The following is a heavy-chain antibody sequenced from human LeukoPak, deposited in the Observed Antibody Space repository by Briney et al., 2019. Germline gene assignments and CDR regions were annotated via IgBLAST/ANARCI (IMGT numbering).Heavy chain of an antibody. D-gene: IGHD1-26*01. CDR2: INPNRGGT. J-gene: IGHJ5*02. V-gene: IGHV1-2*02. Sequence: GASVKVSCKSSGYTFTGYYLHWVRQAPGQGLEWMGWINPNRGGTNYAQKFQGRVTMTRDASINTAYMELSRLRSEDTAVYYCARDRGGATSNWFDPWGQGTLVTVSS. CDR3: ARDRGGATSNWFDP. CDR1: GYTFTGYY.